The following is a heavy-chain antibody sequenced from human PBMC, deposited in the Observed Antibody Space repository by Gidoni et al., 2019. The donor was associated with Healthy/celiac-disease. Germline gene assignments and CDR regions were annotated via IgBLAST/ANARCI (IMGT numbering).Heavy chain of an antibody. V-gene: IGHV5-10-1*03. CDR1: GYSFPSSW. D-gene: IGHD4-17*01. CDR2: IDPSDSYT. CDR3: ARRGDYGDKSGEYFQH. J-gene: IGHJ1*01. Sequence: EVQLVQSGAAVKKPGESLRISCKGSGYSFPSSWISWVRQMPGKGLEWMGRIDPSDSYTNYSPSFQGHVTISADKSISTAYLQWSSLKASDTAMYYCARRGDYGDKSGEYFQHWGQGTLVTVSS.